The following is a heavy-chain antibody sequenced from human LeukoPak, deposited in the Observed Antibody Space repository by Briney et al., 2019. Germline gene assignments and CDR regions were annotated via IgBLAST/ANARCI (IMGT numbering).Heavy chain of an antibody. CDR1: GYTFTGYY. V-gene: IGHV1-2*02. J-gene: IGHJ5*02. CDR2: INPNSGGT. CDR3: ARVVGYYDTYDP. D-gene: IGHD3-22*01. Sequence: ASVKVSCNASGYTFTGYYMHWVRQAPGQGLEWMGWINPNSGGTNYAQKFQGRVTMTRDTSISTAYMELSRLRSDDTAVYYCARVVGYYDTYDPWGQGTLVTVSS.